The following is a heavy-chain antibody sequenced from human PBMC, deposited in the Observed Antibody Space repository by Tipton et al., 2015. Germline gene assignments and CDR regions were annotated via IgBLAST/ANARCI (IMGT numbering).Heavy chain of an antibody. CDR2: IYYSGST. Sequence: LSLTCTVSGGSITSYYWSWIRQPPGKGLEWIGYIYYSGSTKYSPSLKSRVTISVDSSKTQLSLKLRSVTAADTAVYYCARFRFDYFDYWGHGTLVTVSS. CDR3: ARFRFDYFDY. CDR1: GGSITSYY. V-gene: IGHV4-59*01. D-gene: IGHD3-3*01. J-gene: IGHJ4*01.